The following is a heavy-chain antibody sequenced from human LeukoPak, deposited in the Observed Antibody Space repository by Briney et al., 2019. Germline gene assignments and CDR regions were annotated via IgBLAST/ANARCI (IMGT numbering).Heavy chain of an antibody. CDR3: ARGGGRHVEY. Sequence: GGSLRLSCAASGFXFSSYWISWVRQAPGKGLEWVAYIKEDGSEKNYVDSVKGRFTISRDNAKNSLYLQMNSLRAEDTAVYYCARGGGRHVEYWGQGNLVTVSS. CDR1: GFXFSSYW. CDR2: IKEDGSEK. D-gene: IGHD3-16*01. V-gene: IGHV3-7*05. J-gene: IGHJ4*02.